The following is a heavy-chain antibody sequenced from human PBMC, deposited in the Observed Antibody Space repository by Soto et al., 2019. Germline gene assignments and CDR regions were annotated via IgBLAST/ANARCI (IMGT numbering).Heavy chain of an antibody. CDR3: ARTTGRHLDF. CDR1: YGSSSFSSVF. V-gene: IGHV4-39*01. J-gene: IGHJ4*02. Sequence: PSETLSLTCTVSYGSSSFSSVFWGWVRQPPGKGLEWIGNIDYSGTAYFNPSLGTRVTFPVDTSKNQFSLTLYSVTAADTAVYYCARTTGRHLDFWGQGILVTVSS. D-gene: IGHD4-4*01. CDR2: IDYSGTA.